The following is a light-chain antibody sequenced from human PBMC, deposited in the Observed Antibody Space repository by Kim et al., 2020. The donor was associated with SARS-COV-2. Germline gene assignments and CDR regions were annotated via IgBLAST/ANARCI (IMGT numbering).Light chain of an antibody. CDR2: AAS. CDR1: QSVTGNY. Sequence: SPGVRATLSCRDSQSVTGNYLAWYQQKPGPAPRLLIYAASTRATGIPDRFTGSGSGTDFSLTISTLEPEDFAVYYCQQYAGSPLYSFGQETKLEI. J-gene: IGKJ2*03. CDR3: QQYAGSPLYS. V-gene: IGKV3-20*01.